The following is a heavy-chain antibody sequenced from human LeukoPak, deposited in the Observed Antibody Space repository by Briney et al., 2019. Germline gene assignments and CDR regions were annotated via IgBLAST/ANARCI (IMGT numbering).Heavy chain of an antibody. J-gene: IGHJ4*02. Sequence: ASVKVSCKASGYTFTSYGISWVRQAPGQGLEWMVWISAYNGNTDYAQNLQGRVTMTTDTLTSTAYMELRSLRSDDTAVYYCARDQSLVAYSSTWFDYWGQGTPVTVSS. CDR1: GYTFTSYG. D-gene: IGHD6-13*01. V-gene: IGHV1-18*01. CDR2: ISAYNGNT. CDR3: ARDQSLVAYSSTWFDY.